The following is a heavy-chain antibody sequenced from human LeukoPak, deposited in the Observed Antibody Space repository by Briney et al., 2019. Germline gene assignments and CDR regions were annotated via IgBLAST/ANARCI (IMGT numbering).Heavy chain of an antibody. CDR3: ARVAWGTYRSHYYFDY. CDR1: GGSISSYD. J-gene: IGHJ4*02. Sequence: SETLSLTCTVSGGSISSYDWSWIRQPPGKGLEWMGYIYYSGSTNYNPSPKSRVTISVDTSKNQFSLKLSSVTAADTAVYYCARVAWGTYRSHYYFDYWGQGTLVTVSS. CDR2: IYYSGST. V-gene: IGHV4-59*08. D-gene: IGHD3-16*02.